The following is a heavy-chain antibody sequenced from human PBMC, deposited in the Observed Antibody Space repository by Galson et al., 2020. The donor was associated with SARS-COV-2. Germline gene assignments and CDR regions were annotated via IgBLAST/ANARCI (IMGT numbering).Heavy chain of an antibody. CDR2: IYYSGST. Sequence: SETLSLTCTVSGGSISSGGYYWSWIRQHPGKGLEWIGYIYYSGSTYYNPSLKSRVTISVDTSKNQFSLKLSSVTAADTAVYYCARFSSGYYYVLDYWGQGTLVTVSS. CDR3: ARFSSGYYYVLDY. V-gene: IGHV4-31*03. CDR1: GGSISSGGYY. D-gene: IGHD3-22*01. J-gene: IGHJ4*02.